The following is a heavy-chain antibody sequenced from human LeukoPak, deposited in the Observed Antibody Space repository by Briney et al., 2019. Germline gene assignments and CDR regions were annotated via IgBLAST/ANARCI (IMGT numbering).Heavy chain of an antibody. CDR3: AIASGWYVGMTY. D-gene: IGHD6-19*01. Sequence: ASVKVSCKASGYTFTSYYMHWVRQAPVQGLEWMGWISAYNGNTNYAQKLQGRVTMTTDTSTSTAYMELRSLRSDDTAVYYCAIASGWYVGMTYWGQGTLVTVSS. J-gene: IGHJ4*02. CDR2: ISAYNGNT. CDR1: GYTFTSYY. V-gene: IGHV1-18*04.